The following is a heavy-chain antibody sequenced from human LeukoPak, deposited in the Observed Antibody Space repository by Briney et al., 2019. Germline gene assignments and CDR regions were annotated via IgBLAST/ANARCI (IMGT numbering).Heavy chain of an antibody. CDR3: ARLMATIAIDY. V-gene: IGHV3-21*01. CDR1: GFTFSSYS. Sequence: GGSLRLSCAASGFTFSSYSMNWVRQAPGKGLEWVSLISSSSSYIYYADSVKGRFTISRDNAKNSLYLQMNSLRAEDTAVYYCARLMATIAIDYWGQGTLVIVSS. J-gene: IGHJ4*02. D-gene: IGHD5-24*01. CDR2: ISSSSSYI.